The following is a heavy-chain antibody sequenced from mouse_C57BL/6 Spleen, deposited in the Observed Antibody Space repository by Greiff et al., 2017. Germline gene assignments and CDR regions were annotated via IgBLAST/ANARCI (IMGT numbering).Heavy chain of an antibody. CDR2: INPSSGYT. J-gene: IGHJ4*01. CDR1: GYTFTSYW. D-gene: IGHD3-3*01. Sequence: VQLQESGAELAKPGASVKLSCKASGYTFTSYWMHWVKQRPGQGLEWIGYINPSSGYTKYNQKFKDKATLTADKSSSTAYMQLSSLTYEDSAVYYCARTIAGDVDAMDYWGQGTSVTVSS. V-gene: IGHV1-7*01. CDR3: ARTIAGDVDAMDY.